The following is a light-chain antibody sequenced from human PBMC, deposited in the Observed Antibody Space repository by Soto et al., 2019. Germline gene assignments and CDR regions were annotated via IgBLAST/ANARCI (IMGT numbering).Light chain of an antibody. V-gene: IGLV2-14*01. CDR3: SSYTSTNTWV. CDR1: SSDVGGYNY. CDR2: DVS. Sequence: QSALTQAASVSGSPGQSITISCTGTSSDVGGYNYVSWYQQHPGKASKLIIYDVSNRPSGVSDRFAGSKSGNTASLTISGLQAEDGADYYCSSYTSTNTWVFGGGTKLTVL. J-gene: IGLJ3*02.